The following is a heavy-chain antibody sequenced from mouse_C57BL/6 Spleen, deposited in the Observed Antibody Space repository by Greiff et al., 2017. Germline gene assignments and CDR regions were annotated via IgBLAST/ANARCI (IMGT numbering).Heavy chain of an antibody. CDR1: GFNIKDDY. V-gene: IGHV14-4*01. CDR2: IDPEDGDT. D-gene: IGHD2-12*01. Sequence: EVQLQQSGAELVRPGASVKLSCTASGFNIKDDYMHWVKQRPEQGLEWIGWIDPEDGDTEYASKFQGKATITADTSSNTAYLQLSSLTSEDTAVYYCTTSGFYDRGQGTTLTVSS. J-gene: IGHJ2*01. CDR3: TTSGFYD.